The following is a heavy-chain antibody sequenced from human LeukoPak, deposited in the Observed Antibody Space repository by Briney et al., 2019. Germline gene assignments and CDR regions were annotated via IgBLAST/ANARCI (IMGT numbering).Heavy chain of an antibody. J-gene: IGHJ4*02. CDR3: ARDQTYYYGSGSPLGY. CDR2: ISYDGSNK. V-gene: IGHV3-30*04. D-gene: IGHD3-10*01. CDR1: GFTFSSYA. Sequence: GGSLRLSCAASGFTFSSYAMHWVRQAPGKGLEWVAVISYDGSNKYYADSVKGRFTISRDNSKNTLYLQMNSLRAEDTAVYYCARDQTYYYGSGSPLGYWGQGTLVTVSS.